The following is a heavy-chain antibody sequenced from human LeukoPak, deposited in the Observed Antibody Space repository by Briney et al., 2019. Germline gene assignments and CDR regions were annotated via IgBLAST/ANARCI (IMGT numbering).Heavy chain of an antibody. D-gene: IGHD5-18*01. CDR1: GGTFSSYA. Sequence: SVKVSCKASGGTFSSYAISWVRQAPGQGPEWMGRIIPILGIANYAQKFQGRVTITADKSTSTAYMELSSLRSEDTAVYYCARDAPGDSYGHYYYYYGMDVWGQGTTVTVSS. CDR2: IIPILGIA. CDR3: ARDAPGDSYGHYYYYYGMDV. V-gene: IGHV1-69*04. J-gene: IGHJ6*02.